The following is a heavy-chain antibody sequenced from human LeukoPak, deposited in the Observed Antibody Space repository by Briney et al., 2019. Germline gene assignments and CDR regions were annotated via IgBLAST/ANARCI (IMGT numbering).Heavy chain of an antibody. V-gene: IGHV3-30*02. J-gene: IGHJ4*02. CDR1: GFTFSSYG. CDR2: IRYDGSNK. D-gene: IGHD1-20*01. Sequence: GGSLRLSCAASGFTFSSYGMHWVRQAPGKGLEWVAFIRYDGSNKYYADSVKGRFTISRDNSKNTLYLQMNSLRAEDTAVYYCATRQPSITGSLLWDYWGQGTLVTVSS. CDR3: ATRQPSITGSLLWDY.